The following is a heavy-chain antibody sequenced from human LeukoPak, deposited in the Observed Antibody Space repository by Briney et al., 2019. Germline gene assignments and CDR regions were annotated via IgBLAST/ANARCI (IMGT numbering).Heavy chain of an antibody. Sequence: ASVKVSCKASGYTFTGHYMHWVRQAPGQGLEWMGWINTNSGGTNYAQKFQGRVTMTRDTSISTAYMELSRLRSDDTAVYYCARARSITIFGVASYWGQGTLVTVSS. V-gene: IGHV1-2*02. CDR1: GYTFTGHY. CDR3: ARARSITIFGVASY. CDR2: INTNSGGT. J-gene: IGHJ4*02. D-gene: IGHD3-3*01.